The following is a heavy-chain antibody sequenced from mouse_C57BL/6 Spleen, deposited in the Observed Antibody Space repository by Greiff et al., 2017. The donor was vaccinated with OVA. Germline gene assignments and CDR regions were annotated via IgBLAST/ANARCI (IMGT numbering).Heavy chain of an antibody. CDR1: GFTFSDCG. Sequence: EVQVVESGGGLVKPGGSLKLSCAASGFTFSDCGMHWVRQAPEKGLEWVAYISSGSSTIYYADTVKGRFTISRDNAKNTLFLQMTSLRSEDTAMYYCATNWALFDYWGQGTTLTVSS. V-gene: IGHV5-17*01. CDR2: ISSGSSTI. CDR3: ATNWALFDY. D-gene: IGHD4-1*01. J-gene: IGHJ2*01.